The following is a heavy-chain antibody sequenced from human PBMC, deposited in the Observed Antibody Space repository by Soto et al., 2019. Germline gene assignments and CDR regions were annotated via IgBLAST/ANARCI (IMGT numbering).Heavy chain of an antibody. CDR1: GYTFTSYG. D-gene: IGHD2-15*01. V-gene: IGHV1-18*01. J-gene: IGHJ6*02. CDR2: ISAYNGNT. CDR3: ARDRYCSGGSCDLHYYYYGMDV. Sequence: QVPLVQSGAEVKKPGASVKVSCKASGYTFTSYGISWVRQAPGQGLEWMGWISAYNGNTNYAQKLQGRVTMTTDTSTSTAYMELRSLRSDDTAVYYCARDRYCSGGSCDLHYYYYGMDVWGQGTTVTVSS.